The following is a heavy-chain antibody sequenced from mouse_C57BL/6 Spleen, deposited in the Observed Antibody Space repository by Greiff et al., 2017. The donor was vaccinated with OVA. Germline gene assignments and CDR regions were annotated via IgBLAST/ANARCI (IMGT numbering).Heavy chain of an antibody. CDR2: IFPGSGST. J-gene: IGHJ2*01. CDR1: GYTFTSYW. D-gene: IGHD1-1*02. V-gene: IGHV1-55*01. CDR3: AREGVLWYYFDY. Sequence: VQLQQPGAELVKPGASVKMSCKASGYTFTSYWITWVKQRPGQGLEWIGDIFPGSGSTNYNEKFKSKATLTVDTSSSTAYMQLSSLTSEDSAVYYCAREGVLWYYFDYWGQGTTLTVSS.